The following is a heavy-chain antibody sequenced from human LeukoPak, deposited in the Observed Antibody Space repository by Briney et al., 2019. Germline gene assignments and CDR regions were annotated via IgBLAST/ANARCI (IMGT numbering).Heavy chain of an antibody. CDR2: IWYDGSNK. V-gene: IGHV3-30*19. CDR1: GFTFSSYG. Sequence: GGSLRLSCAASGFTFSSYGMHWVRQAPGKGLEWVAVIWYDGSNKYYADSVKGRFTISRDNSKNTLYLQMNSLRAEDTAVYYCARARALQWELPLDYWGQGTLVTVSS. CDR3: ARARALQWELPLDY. J-gene: IGHJ4*02. D-gene: IGHD1-26*01.